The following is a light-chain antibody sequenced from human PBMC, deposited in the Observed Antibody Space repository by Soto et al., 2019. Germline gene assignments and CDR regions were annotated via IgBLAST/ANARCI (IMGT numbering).Light chain of an antibody. CDR2: EVS. V-gene: IGLV2-14*01. CDR3: SSYTSTNTLYV. Sequence: QSVLTQPASVSGSPGQSITISCTGTSSDVGAWNYVSWYQQHPGKAPKLMIYEVSSRPSGISNRSSGSKSGNTASLTISGLQAEDEAAYYCSSYTSTNTLYVFGTGTKGTVL. J-gene: IGLJ1*01. CDR1: SSDVGAWNY.